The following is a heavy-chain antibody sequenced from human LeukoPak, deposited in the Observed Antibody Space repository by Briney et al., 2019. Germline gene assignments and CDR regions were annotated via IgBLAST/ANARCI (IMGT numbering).Heavy chain of an antibody. CDR2: IYYSGST. V-gene: IGHV4-31*03. J-gene: IGHJ6*02. CDR3: AREADLGGDYGMDV. Sequence: PSETLSLTCTVSGGSISSGGYYWSWIRQHPGKGLEWIGYIYYSGSTYYNPSLKSRVTISVDTSKNQFSLKLSSVTAADTAVYYCAREADLGGDYGMDVWGQGTTVTVSS. CDR1: GGSISSGGYY. D-gene: IGHD3-16*01.